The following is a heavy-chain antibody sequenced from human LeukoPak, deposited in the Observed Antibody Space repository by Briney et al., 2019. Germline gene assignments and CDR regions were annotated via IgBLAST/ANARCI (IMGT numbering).Heavy chain of an antibody. CDR1: GDSISGYY. Sequence: SETLSLTCTVSGDSISGYYWSWIRQPAGRGLESIGRIYGSGSTNYNPSLKSRVTMSVDTSKNQFSLKLTSVTAADTAVYYCGRLQRITIFGNHYYYMDVWGKGTTVTVSS. CDR2: IYGSGST. CDR3: GRLQRITIFGNHYYYMDV. D-gene: IGHD3-3*01. J-gene: IGHJ6*03. V-gene: IGHV4-4*07.